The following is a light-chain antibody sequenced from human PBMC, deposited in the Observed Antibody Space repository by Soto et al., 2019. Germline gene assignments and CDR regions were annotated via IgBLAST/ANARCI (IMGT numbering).Light chain of an antibody. CDR3: QQYYTTLALT. Sequence: DIVMTQSPDSLAVSLGERATINCKSSQSVLYSSNNKNYLAWYQKKPGQPPKLXXYWASTRESGVPDRFSGSGSGTDLTLTISSLQAEDVAVYYCQQYYTTLALTFGGGTKVDIK. CDR2: WAS. V-gene: IGKV4-1*01. J-gene: IGKJ4*01. CDR1: QSVLYSSNNKNY.